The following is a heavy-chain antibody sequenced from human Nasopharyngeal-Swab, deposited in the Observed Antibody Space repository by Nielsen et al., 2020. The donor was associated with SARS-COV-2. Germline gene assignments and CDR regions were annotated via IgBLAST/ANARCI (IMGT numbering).Heavy chain of an antibody. CDR3: ARVGLVGARYHYGMDV. Sequence: ASVKVSCKASGYTFTGYYMHWVRQAPGQGLEWMGWINPNSGGTNYAQKFQGRVTMTRDTSISTAYMELSRLRSDDTAVYYCARVGLVGARYHYGMDVWGQGTTVTVSS. J-gene: IGHJ6*02. CDR2: INPNSGGT. CDR1: GYTFTGYY. V-gene: IGHV1-2*02. D-gene: IGHD1-26*01.